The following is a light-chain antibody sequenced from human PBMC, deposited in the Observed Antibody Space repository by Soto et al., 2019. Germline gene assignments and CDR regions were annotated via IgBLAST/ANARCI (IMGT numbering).Light chain of an antibody. CDR3: QQHNTYPLT. Sequence: DIQMNQSPSTLSASVGDRVTISCRASQTISNWLAWYQQKPGKAPKLLIYDASSLESGVPSRFSGSASGTEFTLTISSLQPDDFATYYCQQHNTYPLTFGGGTKVDIK. CDR1: QTISNW. CDR2: DAS. J-gene: IGKJ4*01. V-gene: IGKV1-5*01.